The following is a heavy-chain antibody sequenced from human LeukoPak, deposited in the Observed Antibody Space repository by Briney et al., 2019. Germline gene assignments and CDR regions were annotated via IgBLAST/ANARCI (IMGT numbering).Heavy chain of an antibody. J-gene: IGHJ4*02. CDR1: GYTFTSYG. CDR2: ISAYNGNT. Sequence: ASVKVSCKASGYTFTSYGISWVRQAPGQGLEWMGWISAYNGNTNYAQKLQGRVTMTTDTSTSTAYMEPRSLRSDDTAVYYCAGAPYYDILTGFGVFNYWGQATLVTVSS. CDR3: AGAPYYDILTGFGVFNY. D-gene: IGHD3-9*01. V-gene: IGHV1-18*01.